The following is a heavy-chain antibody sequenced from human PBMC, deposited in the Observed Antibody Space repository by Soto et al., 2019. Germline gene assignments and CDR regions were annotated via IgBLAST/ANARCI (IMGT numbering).Heavy chain of an antibody. CDR2: ISDSGDRT. J-gene: IGHJ3*01. D-gene: IGHD3-16*02. CDR3: AKDRGIIVKAGDAFDV. V-gene: IGHV3-23*01. CDR1: GFTLSMSA. Sequence: EVQLMESGGGLVQPGGSLRLSCGGSGFTLSMSAVSWVRQAPGKGLEWVSNISDSGDRTYYADSVKGRFTISRDRSKNTVALQMNTLRAEDTALYYCAKDRGIIVKAGDAFDVWGQGTMVTVSS.